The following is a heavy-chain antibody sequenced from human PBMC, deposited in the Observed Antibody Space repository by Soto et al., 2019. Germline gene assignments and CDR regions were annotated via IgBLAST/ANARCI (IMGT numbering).Heavy chain of an antibody. D-gene: IGHD3-22*01. CDR2: IYTSGST. CDR3: ARGYRYDSSGELDY. V-gene: IGHV4-4*07. CDR1: GGSISSYY. J-gene: IGHJ4*02. Sequence: SETLSLTCTVSGGSISSYYWSWIRQPAGKGLEWIGRIYTSGSTNYNPSLKSRVTMSVDTSKNQFSLKLSSVTAADTAVYYCARGYRYDSSGELDYWGQGTLVTVYS.